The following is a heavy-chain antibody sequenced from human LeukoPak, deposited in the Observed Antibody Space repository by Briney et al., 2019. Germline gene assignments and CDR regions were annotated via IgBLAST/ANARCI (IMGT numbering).Heavy chain of an antibody. Sequence: GGSLRLSCAASGFTFSDYYMSWIRQAPGKGLEWVSYISSSGSTIYYADPVKGRFTISRDNAKNSLYLQMNSLRAEDTAVYYCASSLGSSSGNWFDPWGQGTLVTVSS. CDR2: ISSSGSTI. CDR3: ASSLGSSSGNWFDP. CDR1: GFTFSDYY. D-gene: IGHD6-6*01. J-gene: IGHJ5*02. V-gene: IGHV3-11*01.